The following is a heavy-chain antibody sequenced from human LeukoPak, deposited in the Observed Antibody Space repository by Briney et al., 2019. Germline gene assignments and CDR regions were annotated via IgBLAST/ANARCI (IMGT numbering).Heavy chain of an antibody. J-gene: IGHJ4*02. D-gene: IGHD5-24*01. CDR2: INMYTANP. CDR1: GYTFTRYA. CDR3: ARNDNDGDFDY. Sequence: ASVKVSCKASGYTFTRYAINWLRQAPGQGLEWMGWINMYTANPAYAQGFTERFVFSLDTSVTTAYLQISNLKTEDTAVYYCARNDNDGDFDYWGQGTLVTVSS. V-gene: IGHV7-4-1*02.